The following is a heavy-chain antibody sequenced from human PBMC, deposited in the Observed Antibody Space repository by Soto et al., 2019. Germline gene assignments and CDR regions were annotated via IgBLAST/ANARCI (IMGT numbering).Heavy chain of an antibody. CDR3: ARVRNYYDSSAFDY. D-gene: IGHD3-22*01. V-gene: IGHV4-39*07. CDR1: GGSISSSSYY. CDR2: IYYSGST. J-gene: IGHJ4*02. Sequence: PSETLSLTCTVSGGSISSSSYYWGWIRQPPGKGLEWIGSIYYSGSTYYNPSLKSRVTISVDTSKNQFSLKLSSVTAADTAVYYCARVRNYYDSSAFDYWGQGTLVTVSS.